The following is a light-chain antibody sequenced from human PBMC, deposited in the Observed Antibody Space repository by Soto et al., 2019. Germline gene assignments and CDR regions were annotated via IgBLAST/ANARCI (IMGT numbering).Light chain of an antibody. J-gene: IGKJ1*01. CDR3: QQYNYWRT. Sequence: EIVMTQSPATLSVSPGERVTLSCRASQSVSSDLAWYQQKPGQAPRLLIYGASTRATGIPARFSGSGSGTEFTLTISSLQSEDFAVYYCQQYNYWRTFGQGTKVEI. V-gene: IGKV3-15*01. CDR2: GAS. CDR1: QSVSSD.